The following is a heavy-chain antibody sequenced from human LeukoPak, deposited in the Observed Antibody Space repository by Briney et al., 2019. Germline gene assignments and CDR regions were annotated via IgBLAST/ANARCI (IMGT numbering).Heavy chain of an antibody. D-gene: IGHD3-9*01. CDR1: GASISSYY. CDR3: ARGGAGDILTGYYSALGSFDY. Sequence: SETLSLTCTVSGASISSYYWSWIRQPPGKGLEWIGYIYHSGSTYYNPSLKSRVTISVDRSKNQFSLKLSSVTAADTAVYYCARGGAGDILTGYYSALGSFDYWGQGTLVTVSS. J-gene: IGHJ4*02. V-gene: IGHV4-59*12. CDR2: IYHSGST.